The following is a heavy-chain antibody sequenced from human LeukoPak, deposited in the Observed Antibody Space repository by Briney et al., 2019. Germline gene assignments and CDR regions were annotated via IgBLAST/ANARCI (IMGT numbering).Heavy chain of an antibody. D-gene: IGHD4-17*01. CDR1: GGTFSSYA. J-gene: IGHJ4*02. Sequence: SVKVSCKASGGTFSSYAISWVRQAPGQGLEWMGRIIPILGIANYAQKFQGRVTITADKSTSTAYMELSSLRSEDTAVYYCARSLETTVTTWVYWGQGTLVTVSS. V-gene: IGHV1-69*04. CDR2: IIPILGIA. CDR3: ARSLETTVTTWVY.